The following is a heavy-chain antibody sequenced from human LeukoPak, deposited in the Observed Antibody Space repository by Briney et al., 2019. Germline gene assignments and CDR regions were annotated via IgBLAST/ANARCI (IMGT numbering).Heavy chain of an antibody. CDR3: ARAYMVRGVITPNAFDI. Sequence: SVKVSCKASGGTFSSYAISWVRQAPGQGLEWMGGIIPIFGTANYAQKFQGRVTITADKSTSTAYMELSSLRSEDTAVYYCARAYMVRGVITPNAFDIWGQGTMVTVS. D-gene: IGHD3-10*01. V-gene: IGHV1-69*06. CDR2: IIPIFGTA. CDR1: GGTFSSYA. J-gene: IGHJ3*02.